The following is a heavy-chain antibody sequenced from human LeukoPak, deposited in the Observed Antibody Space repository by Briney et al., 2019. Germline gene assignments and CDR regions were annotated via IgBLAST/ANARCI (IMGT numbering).Heavy chain of an antibody. D-gene: IGHD6-6*01. CDR3: ARVIATRPHYHYYMDV. J-gene: IGHJ6*03. V-gene: IGHV3-11*04. CDR1: GFTFSDHY. CDR2: ISNSGRTI. Sequence: GGSLRLSCAASGFTFSDHYMSWIHQAPGKGLEWVSYISNSGRTIYYADSVKGRFTISRGNAENSLYLQMNGLRAEDTAVYYCARVIATRPHYHYYMDVWGKGTTVTVSS.